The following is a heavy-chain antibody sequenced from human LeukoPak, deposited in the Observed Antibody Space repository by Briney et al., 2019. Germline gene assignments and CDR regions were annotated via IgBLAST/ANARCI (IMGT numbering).Heavy chain of an antibody. J-gene: IGHJ4*02. CDR2: IIPIFGTA. CDR3: ASPTDGDYVC. D-gene: IGHD4-17*01. V-gene: IGHV1-69*13. Sequence: SVTVSCKATGGTFSSYAISWVRQAPGQGLEWMGGIIPIFGTANYAQKFQGRVTTTADESTSTAYMELSSLRSEDTAVYYCASPTDGDYVCWGQGTLVTVSS. CDR1: GGTFSSYA.